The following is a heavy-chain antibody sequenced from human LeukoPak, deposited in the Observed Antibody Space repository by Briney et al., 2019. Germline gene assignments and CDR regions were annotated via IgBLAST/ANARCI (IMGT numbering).Heavy chain of an antibody. CDR2: INHSGST. D-gene: IGHD3-22*01. CDR1: GGSFSGYY. CDR3: ARNSSGYCFDY. J-gene: IGHJ4*02. V-gene: IGHV4-34*01. Sequence: SETLSPTCAVYGGSFSGYYWSWIRQPPGKGLEWIGEINHSGSTNYNPSLKSRVTISVGTSKNQFSLKLSSVTAADTAVYYCARNSSGYCFDYWGQGTLVTVSS.